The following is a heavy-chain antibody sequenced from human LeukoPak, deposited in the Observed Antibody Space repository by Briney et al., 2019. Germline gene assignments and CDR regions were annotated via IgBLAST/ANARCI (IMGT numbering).Heavy chain of an antibody. CDR1: GGPFSDYY. CDR3: ARGEGARDGYNYAGPFYFDY. Sequence: SETLSLTCAVYGGPFSDYYWSWIRQPPGKGLEWIGKINHSGSTNYSPSLKSRVTISIDTSKNQFSLKLNSMTAADTAVYYCARGEGARDGYNYAGPFYFDYWGHETLVTVSS. CDR2: INHSGST. D-gene: IGHD5-24*01. V-gene: IGHV4-34*01. J-gene: IGHJ4*01.